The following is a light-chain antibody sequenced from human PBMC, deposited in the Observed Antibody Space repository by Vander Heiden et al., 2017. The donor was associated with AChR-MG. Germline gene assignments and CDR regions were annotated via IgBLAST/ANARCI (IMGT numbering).Light chain of an antibody. Sequence: EIVLTQSPGTLSLSSGERATLPCRASQSVSSSYLAWYQQKPGQAPRLLIYGASSRATDIPDRFSGSGSGTDFTLTISRLEPEDFAVYYCQQYGSSPQTFGQGTKVEIK. CDR2: GAS. V-gene: IGKV3-20*01. CDR3: QQYGSSPQT. J-gene: IGKJ1*01. CDR1: QSVSSSY.